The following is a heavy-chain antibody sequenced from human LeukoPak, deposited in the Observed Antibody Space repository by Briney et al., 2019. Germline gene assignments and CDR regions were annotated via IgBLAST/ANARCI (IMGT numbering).Heavy chain of an antibody. J-gene: IGHJ5*02. D-gene: IGHD1-1*01. CDR1: GGSISSGDYY. Sequence: SQTLSLTCTVSGGSISSGDYYWSWIRQPPGKGLEWIGEINHSGSTNYNPSLKSRVTISVDTSKNQFSLKLSSVTAADTAVYYCASTTGTIPYWFDPWGQGTLVTVSS. V-gene: IGHV4-30-4*01. CDR3: ASTTGTIPYWFDP. CDR2: INHSGST.